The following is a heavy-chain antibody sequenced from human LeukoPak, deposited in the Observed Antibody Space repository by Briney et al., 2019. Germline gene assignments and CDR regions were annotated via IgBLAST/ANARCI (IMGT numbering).Heavy chain of an antibody. D-gene: IGHD1-26*01. CDR2: IYYSGST. J-gene: IGHJ3*02. V-gene: IGHV4-61*01. CDR3: ARRRSWPDAFDI. Sequence: SETLSLTCTVSGYSISSGYYWGWIRQPPGKGLEWIGYIYYSGSTDYNSSLKSRVTISVDTSKNQFSLKVNSVTAADTALYYCARRRSWPDAFDIWGQGTMVAVSS. CDR1: GYSISSGYY.